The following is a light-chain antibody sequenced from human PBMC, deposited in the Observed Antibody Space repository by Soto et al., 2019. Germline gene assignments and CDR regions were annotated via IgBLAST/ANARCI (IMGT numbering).Light chain of an antibody. Sequence: NFLLTQPHSVSESPGKTVTISCTRSSGRIASNYVQGYQHRPGSAPTTVIYEDNQRPSGVPDRFSGSIDSSSNSASLTISGLKTEDEADYYCQSYDSSNPWVFGGGTKVTVL. CDR1: SGRIASNY. J-gene: IGLJ3*02. CDR3: QSYDSSNPWV. CDR2: EDN. V-gene: IGLV6-57*03.